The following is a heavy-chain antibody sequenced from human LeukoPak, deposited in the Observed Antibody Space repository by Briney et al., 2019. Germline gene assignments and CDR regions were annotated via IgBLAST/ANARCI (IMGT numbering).Heavy chain of an antibody. CDR1: GFTFSTYS. CDR3: AASGVVTGSPHGFDI. V-gene: IGHV3-21*01. J-gene: IGHJ3*02. Sequence: GGSLRLSCAASGFTFSTYSMNWVRQAPGKGLEWVSSISSSSSSIYYSDSVKGRFTVSRDNAKNSLYLQMNSLRDEDTAVYYCAASGVVTGSPHGFDIWGQGTMVTVSS. CDR2: ISSSSSSI. D-gene: IGHD2-21*02.